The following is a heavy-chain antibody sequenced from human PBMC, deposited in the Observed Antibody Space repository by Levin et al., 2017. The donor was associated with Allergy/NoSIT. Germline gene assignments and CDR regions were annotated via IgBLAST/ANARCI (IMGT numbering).Heavy chain of an antibody. Sequence: GGSLRLSCKASGYTFTSYGFSWVRQAPGQGLEWMGWISAYNGNTNYAQKFQGRVTMTTDTSTSTAYMELRSLRSDDTAVYYCARTYSSSWYWGGDYWGQGTLVTVSS. CDR1: GYTFTSYG. V-gene: IGHV1-18*01. D-gene: IGHD6-13*01. J-gene: IGHJ4*01. CDR3: ARTYSSSWYWGGDY. CDR2: ISAYNGNT.